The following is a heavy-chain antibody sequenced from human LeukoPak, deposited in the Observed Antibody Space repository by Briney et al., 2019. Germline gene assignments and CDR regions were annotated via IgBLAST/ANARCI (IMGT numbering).Heavy chain of an antibody. CDR3: ARDRSPVKPFDY. V-gene: IGHV4-34*01. Sequence: SETLSLTCAVYGGSFSGYYWSWIRQPPGKGLEWIAEINHSGSTNYNPPLKSRVTISVDTSKNQFSLNLSSVTAADTAVYYCARDRSPVKPFDYWGQGTLVTVSS. J-gene: IGHJ4*02. D-gene: IGHD3-10*01. CDR2: INHSGST. CDR1: GGSFSGYY.